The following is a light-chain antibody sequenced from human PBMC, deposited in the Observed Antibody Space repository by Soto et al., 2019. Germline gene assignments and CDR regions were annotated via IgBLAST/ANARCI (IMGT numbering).Light chain of an antibody. Sequence: QSALTQPASVSGSPGQSITISCTGTSSDVGGYNYVSWYQQHPGKAPKLMISEVSNRPSGVSNRFSGSKSVNTASLTISGLAAYDEADYYCSSYTSSSTYVVVGGGTKLAVL. CDR3: SSYTSSSTYVV. CDR2: EVS. V-gene: IGLV2-14*01. J-gene: IGLJ2*01. CDR1: SSDVGGYNY.